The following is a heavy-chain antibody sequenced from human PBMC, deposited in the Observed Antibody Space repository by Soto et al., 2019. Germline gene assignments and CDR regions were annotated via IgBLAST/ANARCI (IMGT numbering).Heavy chain of an antibody. CDR1: GFSLSTTGMC. J-gene: IGHJ3*02. CDR2: IYYSGST. Sequence: SGPTLVNPTQTLTLTCTFSGFSLSTTGMCVSWIRQPPGKGLEWIGYIYYSGSTNYNPSLKSRVTISVDTSKNQFSLKLSSVTAADTAVYYCARDADSGWRAFAFDIWGQGTMVTVS. V-gene: IGHV4-61*08. D-gene: IGHD2-15*01. CDR3: ARDADSGWRAFAFDI.